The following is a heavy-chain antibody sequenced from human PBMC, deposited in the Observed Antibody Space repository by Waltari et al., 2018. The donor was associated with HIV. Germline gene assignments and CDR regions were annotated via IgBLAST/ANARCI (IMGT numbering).Heavy chain of an antibody. D-gene: IGHD3-3*02. Sequence: VQLVASGGGSIKTGGSLRLSCAASGFSVRLHWMDWDRQRPGKGLVWVARINSDGSSRNYADAVKGRFVISRDNARNTVYLQLNNLKVEDTAVYFCARASHYIEFSTFDGDYYFDFWGRGTRVAVSS. V-gene: IGHV3-74*01. CDR3: ARASHYIEFSTFDGDYYFDF. J-gene: IGHJ4*02. CDR1: GFSVRLHW. CDR2: INSDGSSR.